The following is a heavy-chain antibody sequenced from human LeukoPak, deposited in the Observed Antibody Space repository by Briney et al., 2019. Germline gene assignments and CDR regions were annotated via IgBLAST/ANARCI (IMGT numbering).Heavy chain of an antibody. V-gene: IGHV1-46*01. Sequence: GASVKVSCKASGYTFTSYYMHWVRQAPGQGLEWMGIINPSGGGTSYAQKFQGRVTMTRDMSTSTVYIELSSLRSEDTAVYYCARDRGIVGAPFDYWGQGTLVTVSS. J-gene: IGHJ4*02. CDR3: ARDRGIVGAPFDY. CDR1: GYTFTSYY. D-gene: IGHD1-26*01. CDR2: INPSGGGT.